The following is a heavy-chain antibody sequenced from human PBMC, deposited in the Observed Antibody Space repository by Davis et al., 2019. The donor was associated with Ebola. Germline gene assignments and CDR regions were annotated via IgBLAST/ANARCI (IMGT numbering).Heavy chain of an antibody. V-gene: IGHV5-51*01. CDR3: AKLGRSSDYYGRHFDW. Sequence: GGSLRLSCKVSGYRFTTYWIGWVRQMPGKGLEWMGTGFPGASDTSYSPSFQGHVTISAEKSSNTAYLQWSSLKASDTATYYCAKLGRSSDYYGRHFDWWGQGTRVTVSS. J-gene: IGHJ4*02. CDR1: GYRFTTYW. D-gene: IGHD2-21*02. CDR2: GFPGASDT.